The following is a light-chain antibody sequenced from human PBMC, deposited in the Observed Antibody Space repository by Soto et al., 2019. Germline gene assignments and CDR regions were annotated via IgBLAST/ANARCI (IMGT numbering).Light chain of an antibody. Sequence: DIEMTQSPSSVSASVGDRVTLTCRASQGISSWLAWYQQTPGKPPKILIYAASSLQSGVPSRFSGRESGTDFTLTISRLQAEDFETYYRQQANSSPLTFGQGTRLEIK. CDR1: QGISSW. J-gene: IGKJ5*01. V-gene: IGKV1-12*01. CDR3: QQANSSPLT. CDR2: AAS.